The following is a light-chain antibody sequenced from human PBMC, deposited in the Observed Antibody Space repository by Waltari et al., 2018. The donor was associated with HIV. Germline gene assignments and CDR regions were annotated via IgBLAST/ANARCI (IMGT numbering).Light chain of an antibody. CDR3: SSYTRSSTLGV. CDR1: SRDVGGYNY. V-gene: IGLV2-14*03. CDR2: GVS. J-gene: IGLJ1*01. Sequence: QSALTQPASVSGSPGQSITISCTGTSRDVGGYNYVSWYQQHPGTAPKLMIFGVSNRPSGVSNRFSGSKSGNTASLTISGLQAEDEADYYCSSYTRSSTLGVFGTGTKVTVL.